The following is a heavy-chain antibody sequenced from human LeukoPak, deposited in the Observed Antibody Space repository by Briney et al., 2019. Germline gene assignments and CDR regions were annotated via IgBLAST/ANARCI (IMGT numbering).Heavy chain of an antibody. V-gene: IGHV4-59*01. CDR1: GGSISSYY. D-gene: IGHD3-22*01. J-gene: IGHJ1*01. CDR2: IYYSGST. Sequence: PSETLSLTCTVSGGSISSYYWSWIRQPPGKGLEWIGYIYYSGSTNYNPSLKSRVTISVDTSKNQFSLKLSSVTAADTAVYYCARDSGKPYDSSGYLYFQHWGQGTLVTVSS. CDR3: ARDSGKPYDSSGYLYFQH.